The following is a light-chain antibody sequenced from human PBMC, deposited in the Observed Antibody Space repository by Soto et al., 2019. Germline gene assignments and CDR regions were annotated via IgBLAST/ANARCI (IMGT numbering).Light chain of an antibody. CDR1: QSISNN. CDR3: QQCTNWPPYT. CDR2: DAS. J-gene: IGKJ2*01. V-gene: IGKV3-15*01. Sequence: DIVMTQSPATLSVSPGERATLSCRASQSISNNLAWYQQKPGQDPRLLIYDASTRATGVPARFSGSGSGTEFTLTISSLQSEDFAVYYCQQCTNWPPYTFGQGTKLEIK.